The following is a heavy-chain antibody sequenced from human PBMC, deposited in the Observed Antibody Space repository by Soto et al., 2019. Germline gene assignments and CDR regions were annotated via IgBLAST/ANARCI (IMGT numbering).Heavy chain of an antibody. D-gene: IGHD2-15*01. J-gene: IGHJ3*02. CDR2: IIPILGIA. CDR3: ARGAYCSGGSCWDAFDI. V-gene: IGHV1-69*02. CDR1: GGTFGSYT. Sequence: QVQLVQSGAEVKKPGSSVKVSCKASGGTFGSYTISWVRQAPGQGLEWMGRIIPILGIANYAQKFQGRVTITADKSTSTAYMELSSLRSEDTAVYYCARGAYCSGGSCWDAFDIWGQGTMVTVSS.